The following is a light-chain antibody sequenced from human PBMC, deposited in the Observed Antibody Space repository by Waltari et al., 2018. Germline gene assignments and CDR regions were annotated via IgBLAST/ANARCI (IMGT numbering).Light chain of an antibody. V-gene: IGKV3-20*01. J-gene: IGKJ1*01. Sequence: ELVLTQSPGTLSLSPGERAPLACRASQSVGRFLTWYQPKPGQAPRPLIYQASNRATGIPDRFSGSGSGTDFSLTISRLEPEDFAVYYCQNHERLPATFGQGTKVEI. CDR3: QNHERLPAT. CDR1: QSVGRF. CDR2: QAS.